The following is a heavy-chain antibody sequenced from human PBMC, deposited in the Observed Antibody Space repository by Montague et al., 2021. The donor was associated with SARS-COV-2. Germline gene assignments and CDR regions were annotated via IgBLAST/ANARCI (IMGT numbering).Heavy chain of an antibody. CDR1: GRSTNYYY. Sequence: SETLSLSCIVSGRSTNYYYWSWIRQSPGKGLEWIGYMYYSGSTNYNPSLKSRVTMSIDRSKNQFSLKLRSVTAADTAVYYCARVARYCTNGVCQTYYYYGLDVWGQGTTVTVSS. CDR3: ARVARYCTNGVCQTYYYYGLDV. J-gene: IGHJ6*02. V-gene: IGHV4-59*01. D-gene: IGHD2-8*01. CDR2: MYYSGST.